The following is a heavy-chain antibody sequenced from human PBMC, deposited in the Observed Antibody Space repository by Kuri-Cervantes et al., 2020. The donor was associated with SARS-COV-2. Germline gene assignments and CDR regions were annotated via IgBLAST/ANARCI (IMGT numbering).Heavy chain of an antibody. J-gene: IGHJ4*02. CDR1: GVTFSDDY. D-gene: IGHD2-21*01. CDR2: TSTTGTHK. CDR3: ATSGIGGLDH. V-gene: IGHV3-11*06. Sequence: GGSLRLSCAASGVTFSDDYVTWVRQAPGMGLEWVADTSTTGTHKNYADSVKGRFTISRDNAKNSLLLQINSLRVEDTSVYYCATSGIGGLDHWGQGTLVTVSS.